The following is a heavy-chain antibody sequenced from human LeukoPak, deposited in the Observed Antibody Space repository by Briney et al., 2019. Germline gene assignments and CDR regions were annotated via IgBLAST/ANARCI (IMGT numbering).Heavy chain of an antibody. CDR2: IRYDGSNK. V-gene: IGHV3-30*02. CDR1: GFTFSSYA. Sequence: GGSLRLSCAASGFTFSSYAMHWVRQAPGKGLEWVAFIRYDGSNKYYADSVKGRFTISRDNSKDTLYLQMNSLRAEDTAVYYCAKVEYTTSWYGAGSLDYWGQGTLVTVSS. D-gene: IGHD6-13*01. J-gene: IGHJ4*02. CDR3: AKVEYTTSWYGAGSLDY.